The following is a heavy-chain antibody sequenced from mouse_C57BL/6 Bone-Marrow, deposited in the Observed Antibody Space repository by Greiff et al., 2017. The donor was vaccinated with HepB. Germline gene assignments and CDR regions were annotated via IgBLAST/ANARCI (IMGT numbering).Heavy chain of an antibody. J-gene: IGHJ3*01. CDR1: GFTFSSYA. D-gene: IGHD4-1*01. CDR3: AREGALGAAY. Sequence: EVKVVESGGGLVKPGGSLKLSCAASGFTFSSYAMSWVRQTPEKRLEWVATISDGGSYTYYPDNVKGRFTISRDNAKNNLYLQMSHLKSEDTAMYYCAREGALGAAYWGQGTLVTVSA. CDR2: ISDGGSYT. V-gene: IGHV5-4*01.